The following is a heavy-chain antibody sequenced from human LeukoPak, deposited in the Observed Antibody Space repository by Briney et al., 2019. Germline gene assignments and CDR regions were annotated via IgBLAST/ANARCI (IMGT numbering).Heavy chain of an antibody. J-gene: IGHJ4*02. CDR1: GFTVSSNY. CDR3: AKGGLDKVAFGVVIAYFDY. V-gene: IGHV3-53*01. Sequence: PGGSLRLSCAASGFTVSSNYMSWVRQAPGKGLEWVSGIYSGGSTYYADSVKGRFSISRDNSKNTLYLQMNSLRAEDTAVYYCAKGGLDKVAFGVVIAYFDYWGQGTLVTVSS. D-gene: IGHD3-3*01. CDR2: IYSGGST.